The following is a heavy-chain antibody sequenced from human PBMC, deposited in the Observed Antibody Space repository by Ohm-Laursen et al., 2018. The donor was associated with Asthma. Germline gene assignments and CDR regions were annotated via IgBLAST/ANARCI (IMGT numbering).Heavy chain of an antibody. Sequence: SLRLSCAAFGFTFRSYAMHWVRQAPGKGLEWVAVISYDGSNKYYADSVKGRFTISRDNAKNSLYLQMNSLRAEDTAVYYCARVSSSSNLDYWGQGTLVTVSS. CDR1: GFTFRSYA. D-gene: IGHD6-13*01. CDR3: ARVSSSSNLDY. J-gene: IGHJ4*02. V-gene: IGHV3-30*04. CDR2: ISYDGSNK.